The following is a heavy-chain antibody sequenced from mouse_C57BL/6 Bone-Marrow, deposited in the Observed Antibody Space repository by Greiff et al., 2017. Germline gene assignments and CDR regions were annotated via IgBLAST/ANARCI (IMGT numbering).Heavy chain of an antibody. CDR1: GYTFTSYW. Sequence: VKLQQPGAELVKPGASVKMSCKASGYTFTSYWITWVKQRPGQGLEWIGDIYPGSGSTNYNEKFKSKATLTVDTSSSTAYMQLSSLTSEDSAVYYWARAYSNYLYAMDYWGQGTSVTVSS. D-gene: IGHD2-5*01. J-gene: IGHJ4*01. CDR3: ARAYSNYLYAMDY. V-gene: IGHV1-55*01. CDR2: IYPGSGST.